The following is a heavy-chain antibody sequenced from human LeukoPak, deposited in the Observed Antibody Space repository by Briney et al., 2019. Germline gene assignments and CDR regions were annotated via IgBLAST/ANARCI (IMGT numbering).Heavy chain of an antibody. D-gene: IGHD6-13*01. CDR2: IYYSGST. CDR1: GGSLSSSSYY. V-gene: IGHV4-39*01. CDR3: ARLVAAAGISEYFQH. J-gene: IGHJ1*01. Sequence: SETLSLTCTVSGGSLSSSSYYWGWIRQPPGKGLEWIGSIYYSGSTYYNPSLKSPVTISVDTSKNQFSLKLSSVTAADTAVYYCARLVAAAGISEYFQHSGEGTLVTVSS.